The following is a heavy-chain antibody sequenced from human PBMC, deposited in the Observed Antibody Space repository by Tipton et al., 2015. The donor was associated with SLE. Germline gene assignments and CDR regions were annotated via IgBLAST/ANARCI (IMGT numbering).Heavy chain of an antibody. CDR1: GVSISSASYY. D-gene: IGHD3-16*01. CDR3: ARQRGYYDGTPFPPWNFDL. CDR2: AYTTGSP. J-gene: IGHJ2*01. V-gene: IGHV4-61*02. Sequence: TLSLTCTVSGVSISSASYYWNWIRQPAGKGLEWIGRAYTTGSPYYNPSLESRVAISMDTSKNQFSLNLNSVTAADTAVYFCARQRGYYDGTPFPPWNFDLWGRGTQVTVSS.